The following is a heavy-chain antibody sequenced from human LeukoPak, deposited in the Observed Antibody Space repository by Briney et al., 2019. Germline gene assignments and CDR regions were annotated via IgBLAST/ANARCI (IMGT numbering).Heavy chain of an antibody. Sequence: GASVKVSCKVSGYTLTELSMHWVRQAPGKGLEWMGGFDPADGETIYAQKFQGRVSMTEDTSTDTAYMELSSLRSEDTAVYYCANLLLEIAVGSGVLGRDVWGQGTTVTVSS. J-gene: IGHJ6*02. CDR3: ANLLLEIAVGSGVLGRDV. CDR2: FDPADGET. D-gene: IGHD2-2*01. V-gene: IGHV1-24*01. CDR1: GYTLTELS.